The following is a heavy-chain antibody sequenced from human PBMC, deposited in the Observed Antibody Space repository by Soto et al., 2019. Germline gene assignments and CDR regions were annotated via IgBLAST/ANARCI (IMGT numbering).Heavy chain of an antibody. CDR2: MWSDGSEK. J-gene: IGHJ3*02. Sequence: QVQLVESGGGVVQPGRSLRLSCAASGFTFSTHGMHWVRQAPGKGLEWVALMWSDGSEKYYGDSVKGRFTISRDNSKNTLYLQMNSLSAEDTAVYYCARLYCSADSCYSVGAFDIRGQGTMVTVSA. CDR1: GFTFSTHG. V-gene: IGHV3-33*01. CDR3: ARLYCSADSCYSVGAFDI. D-gene: IGHD2-15*01.